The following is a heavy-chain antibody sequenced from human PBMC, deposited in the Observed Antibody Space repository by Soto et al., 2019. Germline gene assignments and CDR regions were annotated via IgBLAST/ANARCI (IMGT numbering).Heavy chain of an antibody. CDR1: FSDNY. CDR2: ISHGSLTI. V-gene: IGHV3-11*01. D-gene: IGHD6-6*01. Sequence: FSDNYMAWFRQTPERGLEWLAYISHGSLTIYHARSVKDRFTISRDDATDSLYLQLNSLRVEDTAVYFCARGGGSSPFDYWGQGTVVTVYS. J-gene: IGHJ4*02. CDR3: ARGGGSSPFDY.